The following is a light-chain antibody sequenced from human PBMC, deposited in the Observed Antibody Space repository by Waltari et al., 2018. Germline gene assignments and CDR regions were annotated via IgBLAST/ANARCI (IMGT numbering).Light chain of an antibody. J-gene: IGKJ1*01. V-gene: IGKV3-20*01. CDR3: QHYVRLPAT. CDR2: GAS. CDR1: QSIGKY. Sequence: EIVLTQSPGTLSLSPGERATLFCRASQSIGKYLVWYQQKPGQAPRLLIYGASTRATGIPDRFSGGGSGTDFSLSITRLETEDFAVYYCQHYVRLPATFGQGTTVEI.